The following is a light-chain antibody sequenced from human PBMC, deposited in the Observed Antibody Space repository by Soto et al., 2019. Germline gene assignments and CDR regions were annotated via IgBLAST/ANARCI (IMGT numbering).Light chain of an antibody. Sequence: EIVMTQSPATLSVSPGEGATFSCRASQSINTKIAWYQLKPGQAPRLLIYDASIRATGIPARLSGSGSGTEFSLKINSLQSEDFGVYFRQQYDQWWTFGQGTKVDIX. V-gene: IGKV3-15*01. CDR3: QQYDQWWT. J-gene: IGKJ1*01. CDR1: QSINTK. CDR2: DAS.